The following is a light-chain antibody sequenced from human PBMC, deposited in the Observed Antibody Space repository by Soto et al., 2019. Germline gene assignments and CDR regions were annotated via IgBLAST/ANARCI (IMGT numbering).Light chain of an antibody. Sequence: ESVLTQSPGTLSMSPGERATLSCRASQSVSSSYSAWYQQKPDQAHRLLIYGASSRATVIPDRFSGSVSGTDYTLTISSLEPEDFAVYYCQQYGSSPFTFGPGTKLDIK. V-gene: IGKV3-20*01. CDR2: GAS. J-gene: IGKJ3*01. CDR1: QSVSSSY. CDR3: QQYGSSPFT.